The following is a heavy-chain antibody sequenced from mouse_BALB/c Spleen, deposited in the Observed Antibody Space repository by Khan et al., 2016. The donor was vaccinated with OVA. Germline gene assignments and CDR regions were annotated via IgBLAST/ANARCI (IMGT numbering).Heavy chain of an antibody. CDR1: GFTFSNYW. CDR2: IRLKSNIYAT. V-gene: IGHV6-6*02. Sequence: EVKLEESGGGLVQPGGSMKLSCVAPGFTFSNYWMNWVRQSPEKGFEWVAEIRLKSNIYATHYAESVRGRFTISRDDSRSSVYLQMNNLGAEDTGSYYCARGWDWYFDVWGAGTTVTVSS. J-gene: IGHJ1*01. D-gene: IGHD3-3*01. CDR3: ARGWDWYFDV.